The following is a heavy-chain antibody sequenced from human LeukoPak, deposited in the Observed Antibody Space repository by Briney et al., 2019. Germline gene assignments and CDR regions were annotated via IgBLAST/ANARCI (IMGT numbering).Heavy chain of an antibody. D-gene: IGHD3-10*01. CDR1: AFSISSAYY. J-gene: IGHJ5*02. CDR3: ASTYYGSGSYYGWFDP. Sequence: PSETLSLTCSVSAFSISSAYYWSWIRQPPGKGLEWIGYIYYSGSTNYNPSLKSRVTISVDTSKNQFSLKLSSVTAADTAVYYCASTYYGSGSYYGWFDPWGQGTLVTVSS. V-gene: IGHV4-61*01. CDR2: IYYSGST.